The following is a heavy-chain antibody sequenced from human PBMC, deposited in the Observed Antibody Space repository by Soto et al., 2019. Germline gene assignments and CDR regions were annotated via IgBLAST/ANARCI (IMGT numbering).Heavy chain of an antibody. V-gene: IGHV4-39*01. J-gene: IGHJ5*02. CDR3: ARHVGAPDNWFDP. Sequence: SETLSLTCTVSGGSISSSSYYWGWIRQPPGKGLEWIGSIYYSGSTYYNPSLKSRVTISVDTSKNQFSLKLSSVTAADTAVYYCARHVGAPDNWFDPWGQGTLVTVSS. CDR1: GGSISSSSYY. D-gene: IGHD3-10*01. CDR2: IYYSGST.